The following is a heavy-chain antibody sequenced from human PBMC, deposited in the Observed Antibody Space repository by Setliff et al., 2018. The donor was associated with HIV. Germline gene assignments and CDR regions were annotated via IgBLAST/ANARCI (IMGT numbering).Heavy chain of an antibody. D-gene: IGHD3-10*01. J-gene: IGHJ4*02. V-gene: IGHV4-39*01. CDR2: FYYNGDS. Sequence: PSETLSLTCTVSGDSVNDRSYFWGWIRQPPGKGLEWIATFYYNGDSRYNPSLKSRVTISVDTSKNQFSLKLSSVTAADTAVYYCARINLTWITMVRGAMPAYYFDYWGQGTLVTVSS. CDR3: ARINLTWITMVRGAMPAYYFDY. CDR1: GDSVNDRSYF.